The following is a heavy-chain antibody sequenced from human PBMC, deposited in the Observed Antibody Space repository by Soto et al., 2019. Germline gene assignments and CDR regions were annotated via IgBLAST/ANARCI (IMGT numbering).Heavy chain of an antibody. V-gene: IGHV6-1*01. D-gene: IGHD6-6*01. Sequence: SQTLSLTCAISGDSVSSNSAAWNWIRQSPSRGLEWLGRTYYRSKWHNDYAVSVKSRITINPDTSKNQFSLQLNSVTPEDTAVYYCARDRGVAARPDYYGMDVWGQGTTVTVSS. CDR1: GDSVSSNSAA. J-gene: IGHJ6*02. CDR2: TYYRSKWHN. CDR3: ARDRGVAARPDYYGMDV.